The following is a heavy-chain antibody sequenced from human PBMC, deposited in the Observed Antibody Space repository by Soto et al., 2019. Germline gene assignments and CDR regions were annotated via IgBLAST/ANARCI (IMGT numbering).Heavy chain of an antibody. CDR1: GFTFSSYA. CDR3: ARAGSIWSIEFDI. V-gene: IGHV3-30-3*01. D-gene: IGHD6-13*01. Sequence: QVQVVESGGGVVQPGRSLRLSCAASGFTFSSYAMHWVRQAPGKGLEWVAVISYDGSNKYYADSVKGRFTISRDNSKNTLYLQMNSLREEDTAVYYCARAGSIWSIEFDIWGQGTIVTVSS. J-gene: IGHJ3*02. CDR2: ISYDGSNK.